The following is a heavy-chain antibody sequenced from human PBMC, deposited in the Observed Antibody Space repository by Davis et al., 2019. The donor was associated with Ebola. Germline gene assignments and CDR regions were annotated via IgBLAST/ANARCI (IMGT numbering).Heavy chain of an antibody. CDR3: ARQDITNFGRYNGMDV. D-gene: IGHD3-3*01. CDR1: GGSISSHY. Sequence: SETLSLTCTVSGGSISSHYWSWIRQAPGKGLEWIGYMHSSGSTNYNPSLKSRSPISADTSKNRFSLKLSSVTAADTAVYHCARQDITNFGRYNGMDVWGQGTTVSVSS. CDR2: MHSSGST. V-gene: IGHV4-59*08. J-gene: IGHJ6*02.